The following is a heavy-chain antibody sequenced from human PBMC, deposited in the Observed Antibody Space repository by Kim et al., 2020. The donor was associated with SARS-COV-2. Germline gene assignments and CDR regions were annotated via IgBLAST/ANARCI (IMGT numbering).Heavy chain of an antibody. CDR1: GYTFTTYG. CDR2: ISAQNGNT. Sequence: ASVKVSCKASGYTFTTYGISWVRQAPGQGLEWMGWISAQNGNTNYAQKVQGRVTMTADTSTSTAYMELRSLRSDDTAVYYCARDPGWYAWNAIDYWGQGTLVIVSS. D-gene: IGHD1-20*01. CDR3: ARDPGWYAWNAIDY. J-gene: IGHJ4*02. V-gene: IGHV1-18*01.